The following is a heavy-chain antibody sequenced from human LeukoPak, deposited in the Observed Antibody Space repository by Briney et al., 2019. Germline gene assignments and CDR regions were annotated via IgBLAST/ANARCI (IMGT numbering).Heavy chain of an antibody. D-gene: IGHD6-13*01. J-gene: IGHJ3*02. CDR1: GGSISSYY. CDR3: ARRDGDGYSSSFDAFDI. CDR2: IYYSGST. V-gene: IGHV4-59*08. Sequence: SETLSLTCTASGGSISSYYWSWIRQPPGKGLEWIGYIYYSGSTNYNPSLKSRVTISVDTSKNQFSLKLSSVTAADTAVYYCARRDGDGYSSSFDAFDIWGQGTMVTVSS.